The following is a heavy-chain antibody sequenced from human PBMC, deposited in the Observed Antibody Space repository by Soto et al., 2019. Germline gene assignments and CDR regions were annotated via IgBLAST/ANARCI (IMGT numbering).Heavy chain of an antibody. V-gene: IGHV4-59*01. CDR3: ARGVGSSPPRY. D-gene: IGHD1-26*01. J-gene: IGHJ4*02. CDR1: GGSISVYY. Sequence: QVQLQESGPGHVKPSETLSLTCTISGGSISVYYWSWIRQSPGQALEWIGYIYASGSPYYNPSLRSRVLISADTSTTQVSLELTSATAADTAVYFCARGVGSSPPRYWGRGTLVTVSS. CDR2: IYASGSP.